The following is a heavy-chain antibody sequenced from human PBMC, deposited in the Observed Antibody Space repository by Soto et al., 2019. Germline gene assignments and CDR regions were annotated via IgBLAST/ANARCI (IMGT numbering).Heavy chain of an antibody. V-gene: IGHV1-2*04. CDR1: GYTFNGYY. Sequence: ASVKVSCKASGYTFNGYYMHWARQAPGQGLEWMGWINPNSGGTNYAQKFQGWVTMTRDTSISTAYMELSRLRSDDTAVYYCARDHLVGASNYYGMDVWRQGTTVPVSS. CDR2: INPNSGGT. CDR3: ARDHLVGASNYYGMDV. D-gene: IGHD1-26*01. J-gene: IGHJ6*02.